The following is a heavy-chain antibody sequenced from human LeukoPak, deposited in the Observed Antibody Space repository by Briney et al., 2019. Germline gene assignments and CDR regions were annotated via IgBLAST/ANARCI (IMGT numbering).Heavy chain of an antibody. D-gene: IGHD3-10*01. CDR1: GFPFNDYW. CDR3: ARYQYGSGPSLGS. CDR2: IKQDESEK. J-gene: IGHJ4*02. Sequence: PGGSLRLSCAASGFPFNDYWMSWVRQAPGKGLEWVANIKQDESEKYYVDSVKGRFTISRDNAKNSLYLQMVSLRAEDAAVYYCARYQYGSGPSLGSWGQGTPVTVS. V-gene: IGHV3-7*01.